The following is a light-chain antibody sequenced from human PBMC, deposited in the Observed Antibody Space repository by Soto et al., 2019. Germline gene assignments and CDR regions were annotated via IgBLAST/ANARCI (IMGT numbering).Light chain of an antibody. Sequence: QSVLTQPASVSGSPGQSITISCTGTSSDVGGYNYVSWYQQHPDKAPKLIIYEVSNRPSGVSNRFSGSKSGNTASLTISGLQAEDEADYYCSSFTTSTTLEVFGGGTKLTVL. V-gene: IGLV2-14*01. CDR2: EVS. CDR3: SSFTTSTTLEV. J-gene: IGLJ3*02. CDR1: SSDVGGYNY.